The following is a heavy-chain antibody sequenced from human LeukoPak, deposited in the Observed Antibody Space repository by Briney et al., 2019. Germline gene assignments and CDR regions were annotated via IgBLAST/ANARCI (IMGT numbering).Heavy chain of an antibody. CDR2: INHSGST. J-gene: IGHJ5*02. Sequence: PSETLSLTCAVYGGSFSGYYRSWIRQPPGKGLEWIGEINHSGSTNYNPSLKSRVTISVDTSKNQFSLKLSSVTAADTAVYYCAREAPYYYGSGSLNWFDPWGQGTLVTVSS. D-gene: IGHD3-10*01. V-gene: IGHV4-34*01. CDR1: GGSFSGYY. CDR3: AREAPYYYGSGSLNWFDP.